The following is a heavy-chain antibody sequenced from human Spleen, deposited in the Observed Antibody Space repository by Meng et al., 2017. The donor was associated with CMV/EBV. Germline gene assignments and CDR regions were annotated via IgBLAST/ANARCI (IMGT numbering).Heavy chain of an antibody. J-gene: IGHJ4*02. CDR3: ARALDHDYHDYYFDH. D-gene: IGHD4-17*01. CDR1: GFIVSSDN. CDR2: LYIDGST. V-gene: IGHV3-53*01. Sequence: GEYLKLSCAASGFIVSSDNMNWVRQSPGKGLEWVSILYIDGSTSYAASVKGRFTISRDISKNTLNLQMNNLRDEDTAIYYCARALDHDYHDYYFDHWGQGALVTVSS.